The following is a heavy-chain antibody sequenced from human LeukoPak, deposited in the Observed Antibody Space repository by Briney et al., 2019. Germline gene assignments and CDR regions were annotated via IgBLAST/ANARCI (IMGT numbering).Heavy chain of an antibody. D-gene: IGHD6-19*01. V-gene: IGHV3-48*04. Sequence: GGSLRLSCVASGFTFSSFSMDWVRQAPGKGLEWVSYISSTSSTIYYADSVQGRFTSSRDNAKNSLYLQMNSLTAEDTAVYFCARNWSAVAAPDYFDYWGQGTLVTVSS. CDR2: ISSTSSTI. CDR1: GFTFSSFS. CDR3: ARNWSAVAAPDYFDY. J-gene: IGHJ4*02.